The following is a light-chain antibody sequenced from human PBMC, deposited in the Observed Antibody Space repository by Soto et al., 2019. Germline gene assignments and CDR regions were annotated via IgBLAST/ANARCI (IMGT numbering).Light chain of an antibody. CDR1: QSISNY. CDR2: AAS. Sequence: DLQMTQSPSSLSASVGDRVTITCRASQSISNYLNWYQQKPGEAPKLLIYAASSLQSGVPSRFSGSGSGTDFTLTISSLQPEDFATYYCQQSYSTPWTFGQGTKVEIK. V-gene: IGKV1-39*01. J-gene: IGKJ1*01. CDR3: QQSYSTPWT.